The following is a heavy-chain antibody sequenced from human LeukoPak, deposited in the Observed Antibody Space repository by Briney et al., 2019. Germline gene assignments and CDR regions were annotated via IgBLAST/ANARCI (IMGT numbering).Heavy chain of an antibody. Sequence: TGGSLRLSCAASGFTFSSYAMHWVRQAPGKGLEYVSAISSNGGSTYYANSVKGRFTISRDNSKNTLYLQMGSLRAEDTAVYYCTAERGYSFYYWGQGTLVTVSS. CDR2: ISSNGGST. CDR3: TAERGYSFYY. D-gene: IGHD3-3*01. V-gene: IGHV3-64*01. J-gene: IGHJ4*02. CDR1: GFTFSSYA.